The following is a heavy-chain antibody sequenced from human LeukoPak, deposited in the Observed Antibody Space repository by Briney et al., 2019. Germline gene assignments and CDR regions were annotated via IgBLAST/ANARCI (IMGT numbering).Heavy chain of an antibody. CDR2: ISGSGGST. J-gene: IGHJ4*02. CDR1: GFTFSSYA. V-gene: IGHV3-23*01. CDR3: TKDLTVVTAGVY. Sequence: PGGSLRLSCAASGFTFSSYAMSWVRDAPGKGLEWVSAISGSGGSTYYADSVKGRFTISKDNSKNTLYLQMNSLRAEDTAVYYCTKDLTVVTAGVYWGQGTLVTVSS. D-gene: IGHD4-23*01.